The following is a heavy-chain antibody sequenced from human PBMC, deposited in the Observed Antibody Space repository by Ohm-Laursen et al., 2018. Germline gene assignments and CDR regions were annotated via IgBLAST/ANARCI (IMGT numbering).Heavy chain of an antibody. CDR3: ASGYDFWSGYLAFGP. D-gene: IGHD3-3*01. CDR2: IDTSSRGI. Sequence: SLRLSCTASGFSLSSYSMNWVRQAPGKGLQWVSYIDTSSRGIYSADSVKGRFTISRDNAKNSLYLQMNSLRAEDTAVYYCASGYDFWSGYLAFGPWGQGTLVTVSS. CDR1: GFSLSSYS. J-gene: IGHJ5*02. V-gene: IGHV3-48*01.